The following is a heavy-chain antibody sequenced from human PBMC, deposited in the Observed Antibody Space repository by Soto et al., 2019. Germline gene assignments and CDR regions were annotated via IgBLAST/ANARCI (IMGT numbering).Heavy chain of an antibody. CDR3: ARPRYSFGTCGYYPFDY. CDR1: GDFISNTTYY. Sequence: SETLSLTCSVSGDFISNTTYYWAWVLQPPGKGLEWVGSIYFSGSGTSHYNPSLKSRVTISVDTSKNQFSLKLTSVTAADTAVYYCARPRYSFGTCGYYPFDYWGQGTLVTVSS. D-gene: IGHD3-3*01. V-gene: IGHV4-39*01. J-gene: IGHJ4*02. CDR2: IYFSGSGTS.